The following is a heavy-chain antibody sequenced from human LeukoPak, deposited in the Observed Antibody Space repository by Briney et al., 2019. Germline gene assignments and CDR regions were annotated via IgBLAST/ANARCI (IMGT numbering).Heavy chain of an antibody. CDR2: IYPGDSDT. D-gene: IGHD2/OR15-2a*01. CDR1: GHSFTNYW. CDR3: VRHRGLNSAAFYFDS. J-gene: IGHJ4*02. Sequence: GESLKISCKGSGHSFTNYWIGWVRQMPGKGLEWMGNIYPGDSDTRYSPSFQGQVTISGDKSISTAYLQWSSLKASDTAIYYCVRHRGLNSAAFYFDSWGQGTLVTVSS. V-gene: IGHV5-51*01.